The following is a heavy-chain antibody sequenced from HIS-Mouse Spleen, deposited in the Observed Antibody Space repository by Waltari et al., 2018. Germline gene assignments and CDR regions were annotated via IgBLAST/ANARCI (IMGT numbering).Heavy chain of an antibody. CDR1: GFTCSSYA. CDR3: ARVVYNWNYVDY. Sequence: QVQLVESGGGVVQPGRSLRLSCAASGFTCSSYAMHWVRQAPGKGLEWVAVISYDGSNKYYADSVKGRFTISRDNSKNTLYLQMNSLRAEDTAVYYCARVVYNWNYVDYWGQGTLVTVSS. V-gene: IGHV3-30*04. J-gene: IGHJ4*02. CDR2: ISYDGSNK. D-gene: IGHD1-20*01.